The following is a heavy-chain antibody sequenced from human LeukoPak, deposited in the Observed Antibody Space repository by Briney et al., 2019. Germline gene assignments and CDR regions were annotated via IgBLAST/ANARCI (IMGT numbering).Heavy chain of an antibody. CDR3: ARLRFLNYYYHGMDV. D-gene: IGHD3-3*01. V-gene: IGHV4-59*08. J-gene: IGHJ6*02. CDR2: IYYSGST. CDR1: GGSISSYY. Sequence: SETLSLTCTVSGGSISSYYWSWIRQPPGKGLVWIGYIYYSGSTNYNPSLKSRVTISVDTSKNQFSLKLSSVTAADTAVYYCARLRFLNYYYHGMDVWGQGTTVTVSS.